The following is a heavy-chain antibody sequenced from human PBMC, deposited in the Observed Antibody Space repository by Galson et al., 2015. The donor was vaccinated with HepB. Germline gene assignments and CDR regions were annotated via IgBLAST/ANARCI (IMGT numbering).Heavy chain of an antibody. Sequence: SLRLSCAASGFTFSSYGLHWVCQAPGKGLEWVAVISYDGSNTYYADSVKGRFTISRDNSKDTLYLQMNSLRAEDTAAYYCAKGRSGILEYWGQGTLVTVSS. V-gene: IGHV3-30*18. CDR3: AKGRSGILEY. CDR1: GFTFSSYG. D-gene: IGHD1-26*01. J-gene: IGHJ4*02. CDR2: ISYDGSNT.